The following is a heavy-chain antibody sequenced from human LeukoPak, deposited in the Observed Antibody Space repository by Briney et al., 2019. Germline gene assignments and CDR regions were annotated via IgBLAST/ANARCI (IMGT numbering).Heavy chain of an antibody. CDR1: GFTFSSYS. CDR3: ARDCFGFGETTHPYGMDV. CDR2: ISSSSSYI. V-gene: IGHV3-21*01. D-gene: IGHD3-10*01. J-gene: IGHJ6*02. Sequence: PGGSLRLSCAASGFTFSSYSMNWVRQAPGKGLEWVSSISSSSSYIYYADSVKGRFTISRDNAKNSLYLQMNSLRAEDTAVYYCARDCFGFGETTHPYGMDVWGQGTTVTVSS.